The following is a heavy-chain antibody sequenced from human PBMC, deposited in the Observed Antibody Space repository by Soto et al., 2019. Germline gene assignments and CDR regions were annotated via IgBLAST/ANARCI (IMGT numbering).Heavy chain of an antibody. CDR3: ARFITMVRGVILHWFDP. CDR1: GGSISSSSYY. D-gene: IGHD3-10*01. J-gene: IGHJ5*02. V-gene: IGHV4-39*07. CDR2: IYYSGST. Sequence: PSETLSLTCTVSGGSISSSSYYWGWIRQPPGKGLEWIGSIYYSGSTYYNPSLKSRVTISVDTSKNQFSLKLSSVTAADTAVYYCARFITMVRGVILHWFDPWGQGTLVTVSS.